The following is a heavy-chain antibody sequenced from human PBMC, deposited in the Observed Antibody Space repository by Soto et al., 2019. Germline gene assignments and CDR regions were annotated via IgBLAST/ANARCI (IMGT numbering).Heavy chain of an antibody. V-gene: IGHV4-34*01. J-gene: IGHJ5*02. CDR2: INHSGST. CDR3: ARDRTRTTFGP. Sequence: SETLSLTCAVYGGSFSGYYWTWTRQPPGTGLEWIGEINHSGSTNYNPSLKSRVTISVDTSKNQFSLKLTSVTAADTAVYYCARDRTRTTFGPWGQGTLVTVSS. D-gene: IGHD3-16*01. CDR1: GGSFSGYY.